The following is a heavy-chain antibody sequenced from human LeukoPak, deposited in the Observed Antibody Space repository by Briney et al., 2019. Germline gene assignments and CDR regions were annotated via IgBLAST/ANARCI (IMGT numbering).Heavy chain of an antibody. CDR2: NSSSGNTI. V-gene: IGHV3-11*01. CDR1: GFTLSDYY. CDR3: ARDRGYDFLTGYLYYFDY. Sequence: PGGSLRLSCAASGFTLSDYYMSWIRQAPGKGLEWVSYNSSSGNTIYYADSVKGRFTISRDNAKDSLYLQMNSLRAEDTAVYYCARDRGYDFLTGYLYYFDYWGQGTLVTVSS. D-gene: IGHD3-9*01. J-gene: IGHJ4*02.